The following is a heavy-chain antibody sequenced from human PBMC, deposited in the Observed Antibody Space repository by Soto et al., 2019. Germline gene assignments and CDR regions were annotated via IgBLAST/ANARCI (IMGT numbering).Heavy chain of an antibody. D-gene: IGHD3-3*01. CDR1: GFTFSSYS. CDR3: ARDGDYDFWSGYYNPPNNWFDP. Sequence: EVQLVESGGGLVQPGGSLRLSCAASGFTFSSYSMNWVRQAPGKGLEWVSSISSSSSYIYYADSVKGRFTISRDNAKNSLYLQMNSLRAEDTAVYYCARDGDYDFWSGYYNPPNNWFDPWGQGTLVTVSS. V-gene: IGHV3-21*01. J-gene: IGHJ5*02. CDR2: ISSSSSYI.